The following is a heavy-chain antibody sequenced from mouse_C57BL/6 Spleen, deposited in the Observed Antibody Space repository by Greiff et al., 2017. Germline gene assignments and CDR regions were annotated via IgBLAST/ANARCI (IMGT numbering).Heavy chain of an antibody. CDR3: TRECYYGNYVKGGTNYFDY. D-gene: IGHD2-1*01. J-gene: IGHJ2*01. CDR2: IDPETGGT. Sequence: QVQLQQSGAELVRPGASVTLSCKASGYTFTDYEMHWVKQTPVHGLEWIGAIDPETGGTAYNQKFKGKAILTADKSSSTAYMELRSLTSEDSAVYYCTRECYYGNYVKGGTNYFDYWGQGTTLTVSS. V-gene: IGHV1-15*01. CDR1: GYTFTDYE.